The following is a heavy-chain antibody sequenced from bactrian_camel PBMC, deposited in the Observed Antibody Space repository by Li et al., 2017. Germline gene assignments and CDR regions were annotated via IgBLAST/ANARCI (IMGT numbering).Heavy chain of an antibody. CDR1: ESTYRVTC. CDR2: IIDGGVTT. D-gene: IGHD1*01. Sequence: HVQLVESGGGSVQAGGSLSLSCAASESTYRVTCMGWFRQAPGKEREGVATIIDGGVTTNYADSVKGRFTISQDKAANTLYLQMNSLKPEDTAVYYCAASRGVASLSAMTYAYWGQGTQVTVS. CDR3: AASRGVASLSAMTYAY. J-gene: IGHJ4*01. V-gene: IGHV3S54*01.